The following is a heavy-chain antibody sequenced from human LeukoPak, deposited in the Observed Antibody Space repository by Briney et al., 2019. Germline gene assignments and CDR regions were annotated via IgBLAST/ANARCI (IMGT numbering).Heavy chain of an antibody. J-gene: IGHJ3*02. CDR1: GFTFSSYA. CDR2: ISYDGSNK. V-gene: IGHV3-30-3*01. Sequence: PGGSLRLSCAASGFTFSSYAMHWVRQAPGKGLEWVAVISYDGSNKYYADSVKGRFTISRDNSKNTLYLQMNSLRAEDTAVYYCASSSHGDTDAFDIWGQGTMVTVSS. CDR3: ASSSHGDTDAFDI. D-gene: IGHD2-21*02.